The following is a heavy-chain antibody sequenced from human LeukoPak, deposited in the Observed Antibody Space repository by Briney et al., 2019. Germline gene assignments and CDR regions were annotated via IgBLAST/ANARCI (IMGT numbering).Heavy chain of an antibody. CDR1: GGSISSYY. J-gene: IGHJ4*02. CDR2: IYTSGST. D-gene: IGHD6-6*01. Sequence: SETLSLTCTVSGGSISSYYWSWIRQPPGKGLEWVGYIYTSGSTTYNPSIKSRVTISVDTSKNQFSLKLSSLTAADTAVYFCARQYSSSSFFDYWGQGTLVTVSS. CDR3: ARQYSSSSFFDY. V-gene: IGHV4-4*09.